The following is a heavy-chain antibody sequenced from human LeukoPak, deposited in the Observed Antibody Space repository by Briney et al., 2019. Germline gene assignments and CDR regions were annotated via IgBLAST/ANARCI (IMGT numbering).Heavy chain of an antibody. V-gene: IGHV3-7*01. D-gene: IGHD6-13*01. CDR1: GFTFSSYW. CDR2: IKQDGSEK. J-gene: IGHJ5*02. CDR3: ARRSSSYTRYNWFDP. Sequence: GGSLRLSCAASGFTFSSYWMSWVRQAPGKGLEWVANIKQDGSEKYYVDSVKGRFTISRDNAKNSLYLQMNSLRAEDTAVYYCARRSSSYTRYNWFDPWGQGTLVTVSS.